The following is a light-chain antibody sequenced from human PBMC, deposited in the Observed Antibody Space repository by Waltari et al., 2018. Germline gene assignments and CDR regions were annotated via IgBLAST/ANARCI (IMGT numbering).Light chain of an antibody. Sequence: DFQMTQSPSTMSAPVGNKVTITYRASQSIISWLAWYQQKPGKAPKLLIYKASSLESGVPSRFSGSGSGTEFTLTISSLQPDDFATYYCQQYNSYSSFGQGTKVEIK. CDR2: KAS. J-gene: IGKJ1*01. V-gene: IGKV1-5*03. CDR1: QSIISW. CDR3: QQYNSYSS.